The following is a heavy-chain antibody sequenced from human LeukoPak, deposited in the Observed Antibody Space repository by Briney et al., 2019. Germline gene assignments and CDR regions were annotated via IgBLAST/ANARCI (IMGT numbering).Heavy chain of an antibody. V-gene: IGHV5-51*01. CDR2: IYPGDSDT. Sequence: GESLQISCKGSGYSFTSYWIGWVRQMPGKGLEWMGIIYPGDSDTRYSPSFQGQVTISADKSISTAYLQWSSLKASDTAMYYCAKFIAVAGTSTPLDYWGQGTLVTVSS. J-gene: IGHJ4*02. D-gene: IGHD6-19*01. CDR3: AKFIAVAGTSTPLDY. CDR1: GYSFTSYW.